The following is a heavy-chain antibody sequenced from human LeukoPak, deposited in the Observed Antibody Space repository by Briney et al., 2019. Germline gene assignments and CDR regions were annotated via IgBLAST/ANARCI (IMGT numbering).Heavy chain of an antibody. CDR1: GYTFTNYD. D-gene: IGHD6-13*01. CDR3: VKNGQQLRYFQH. J-gene: IGHJ1*01. Sequence: ASVKVSCKASGYTFTNYDINWVRQATGQGLEWMGWMNPNSGNTGYAQKFQGRVNMTRNISISTAHMQLSGLRSEDTAVYYCVKNGQQLRYFQHWGQGTLVTVSS. CDR2: MNPNSGNT. V-gene: IGHV1-8*01.